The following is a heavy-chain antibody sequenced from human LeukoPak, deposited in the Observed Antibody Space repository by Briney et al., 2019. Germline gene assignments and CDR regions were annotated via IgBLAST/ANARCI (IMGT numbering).Heavy chain of an antibody. V-gene: IGHV1-2*02. CDR2: INPNSGGT. D-gene: IGHD5-12*01. CDR3: ANLGGYSGYDLSGY. Sequence: ASVKVSCKASGYTFTGYYMHWVRQAPGQGLEWMGWINPNSGGTNYAQKFQGRVTMTRDTSISTAYMELSRLSSDDTAVYYCANLGGYSGYDLSGYWGQETLVTVSS. CDR1: GYTFTGYY. J-gene: IGHJ4*02.